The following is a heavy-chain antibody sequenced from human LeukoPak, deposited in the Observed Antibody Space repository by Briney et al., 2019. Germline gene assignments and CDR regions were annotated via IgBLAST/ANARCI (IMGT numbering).Heavy chain of an antibody. CDR2: IIPIFGTA. CDR1: GGTFSSYA. J-gene: IGHJ5*02. V-gene: IGHV1-69*05. CDR3: ARRRLAVAGNNWFDP. D-gene: IGHD6-19*01. Sequence: SVKVSCKASGGTFSSYAISWVRQAPGQGLEWMGGIIPIFGTANYAQKFQGRVTITTDEFTSTAYMELSSLRSEDTAVYYCARRRLAVAGNNWFDPWGQGTLVTVSS.